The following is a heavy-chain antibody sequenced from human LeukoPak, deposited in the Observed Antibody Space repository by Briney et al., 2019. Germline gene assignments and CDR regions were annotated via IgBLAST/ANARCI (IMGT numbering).Heavy chain of an antibody. CDR2: VYRSGST. Sequence: SETLSHTCDVSGDSLSSSSNYWGWVRHLPGKGLEWIGSVYRSGSTYYNPSLKSRVTISVDTSKNHFTLNLTSVTAADTAVYHCARRGTSGWAYYFDFWGPGSLLTVSS. V-gene: IGHV4-39*01. J-gene: IGHJ4*02. CDR1: GDSLSSSSNY. CDR3: ARRGTSGWAYYFDF. D-gene: IGHD6-19*01.